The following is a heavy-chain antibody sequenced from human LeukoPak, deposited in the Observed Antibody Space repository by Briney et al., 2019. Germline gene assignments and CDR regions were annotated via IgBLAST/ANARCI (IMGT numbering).Heavy chain of an antibody. J-gene: IGHJ4*02. Sequence: AGGSLRLSCAASGFTFTTFWMGWVRQAPGKGLEWVANIKQDGSEQYYVDSVKGRFIISRDNANNLLYLQMNSLRAEDTAVYHCASWHSNDWNPRFDYWGQGALVTVSS. D-gene: IGHD6-19*01. CDR3: ASWHSNDWNPRFDY. V-gene: IGHV3-7*01. CDR2: IKQDGSEQ. CDR1: GFTFTTFW.